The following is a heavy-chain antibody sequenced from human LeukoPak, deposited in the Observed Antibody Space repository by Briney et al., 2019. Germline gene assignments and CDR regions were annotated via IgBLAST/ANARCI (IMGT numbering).Heavy chain of an antibody. D-gene: IGHD6-13*01. J-gene: IGHJ4*02. CDR3: AKVGGVIAAAGNFDY. CDR2: ISGSGGST. CDR1: GFTFSSYA. V-gene: IGHV3-23*01. Sequence: GGSLRLSCAASGFTFSSYAMSWVRQAPGKGLEWVSAISGSGGSTYYADSVKGRFTISRDNSKNTLCLQMNSLRAEDTAVYYCAKVGGVIAAAGNFDYWGQGTLVTVSS.